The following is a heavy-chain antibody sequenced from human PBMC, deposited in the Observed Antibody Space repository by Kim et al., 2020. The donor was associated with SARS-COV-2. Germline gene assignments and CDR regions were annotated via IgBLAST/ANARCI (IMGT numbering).Heavy chain of an antibody. Sequence: GGSLRLSCAASEFTFFAFAMGWVRQAPGKGLQWVSGINNSGGRTFYADSVKGRFTISRDNSKNTLYLQMNSLRADDTAVYYCAKGEDGYNYGDWFDSWGQGTLVTVSS. CDR2: INNSGGRT. CDR3: AKGEDGYNYGDWFDS. V-gene: IGHV3-23*01. D-gene: IGHD5-12*01. J-gene: IGHJ5*01. CDR1: EFTFFAFA.